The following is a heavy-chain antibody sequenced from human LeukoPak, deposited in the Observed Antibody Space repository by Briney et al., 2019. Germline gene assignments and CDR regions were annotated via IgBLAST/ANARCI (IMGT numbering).Heavy chain of an antibody. V-gene: IGHV4-34*01. D-gene: IGHD3-10*01. J-gene: IGHJ4*02. Sequence: PSETLSLTCAVYGGSFSGYYWSWIRQPPGKGLEWIGEINHSGSTNYNPSLKSRVTISVDTSKNQSSLKLSSVTAADTAVYYCACTYYQAGGRPASFDYWGQGTLVTVSS. CDR2: INHSGST. CDR3: ACTYYQAGGRPASFDY. CDR1: GGSFSGYY.